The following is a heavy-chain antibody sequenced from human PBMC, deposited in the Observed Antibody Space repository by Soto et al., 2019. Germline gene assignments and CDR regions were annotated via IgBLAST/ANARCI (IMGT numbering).Heavy chain of an antibody. D-gene: IGHD2-15*01. CDR2: ISYDGSNK. CDR1: GFTFSSYG. J-gene: IGHJ4*02. Sequence: HPGVSLRLSCAASGFTFSSYGMHWVRQAPGKGLEWVAVISYDGSNKYYADSVKGRFTISRDNSKNTLYLQMNSLRAEDTAVYYCAKDRGVVLVAATEPDYWGQGTLVTVSS. CDR3: AKDRGVVLVAATEPDY. V-gene: IGHV3-30*18.